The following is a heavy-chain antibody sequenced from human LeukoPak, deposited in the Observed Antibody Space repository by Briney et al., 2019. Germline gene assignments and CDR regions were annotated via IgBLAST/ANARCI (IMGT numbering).Heavy chain of an antibody. V-gene: IGHV3-23*01. CDR1: GFTFTNHG. CDR2: ISGSGGST. Sequence: GGTLRLSCAASGFTFTNHGMSWVRQALGKGLEWVSAISGSGGSTYYADSVKGRFTISRDNAKNSLYLQMDSLRAEDTAVYYCARVTWLSAAGTEGNFDYWGQGTLVTVSS. J-gene: IGHJ4*02. D-gene: IGHD6-13*01. CDR3: ARVTWLSAAGTEGNFDY.